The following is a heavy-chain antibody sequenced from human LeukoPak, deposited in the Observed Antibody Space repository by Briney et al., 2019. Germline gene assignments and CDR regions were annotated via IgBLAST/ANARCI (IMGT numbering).Heavy chain of an antibody. CDR1: GGSVSSASPY. CDR2: IYSGGNT. J-gene: IGHJ4*02. Sequence: SETLSLTCTVSGGSVSSASPYWSWVRQPAAKGLEWIGRIYSGGNTHYNPSLKSRVTMSIDASENQFSLKLSSVTAADTAVYFCARSGSGTYFDSWGQGTLVTVSS. D-gene: IGHD1-26*01. CDR3: ARSGSGTYFDS. V-gene: IGHV4-61*02.